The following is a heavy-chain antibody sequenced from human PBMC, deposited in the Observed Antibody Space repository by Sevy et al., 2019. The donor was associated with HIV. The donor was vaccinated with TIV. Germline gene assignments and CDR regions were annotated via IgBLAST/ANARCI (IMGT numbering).Heavy chain of an antibody. Sequence: GGSLRLSCAASGYTFSRNTMHWVRQVPGKGLVWVSGISSDGTYKTYADSVKGRFTISRDNAKSTLYLQMNSLRVEDTAVYYCTRESSGFDSWGQGTLVTVSS. J-gene: IGHJ5*01. CDR3: TRESSGFDS. D-gene: IGHD3-22*01. CDR1: GYTFSRNT. V-gene: IGHV3-74*03. CDR2: ISSDGTYK.